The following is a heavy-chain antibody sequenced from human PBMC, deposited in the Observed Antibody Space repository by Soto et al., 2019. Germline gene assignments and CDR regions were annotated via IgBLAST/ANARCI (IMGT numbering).Heavy chain of an antibody. CDR3: ASSYGSGYRAFDY. J-gene: IGHJ4*02. Sequence: QVQLVQSGAEVKRPGSSVKVSCKAAGDTFNFYSINWVRQAPGVGLGWVGRVNPILSMSNYAQRFQGRVTMTADKSTSTAYMELRSLRSEDTAIYYCASSYGSGYRAFDYWGQGALVTVS. V-gene: IGHV1-69*02. CDR1: GDTFNFYS. D-gene: IGHD3-10*01. CDR2: VNPILSMS.